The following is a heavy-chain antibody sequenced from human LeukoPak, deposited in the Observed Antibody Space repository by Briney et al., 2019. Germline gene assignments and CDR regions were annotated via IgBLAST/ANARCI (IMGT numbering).Heavy chain of an antibody. Sequence: GGSLRPSCAPSRFISSDYYTSWIRHAPGEGLGWVSYISSSGSTMYYTDSVKARFTISRDNAKASLYLQMNSLRAEDTAVYYCARDPGSGYEEHFYYWGQGALVTVSS. D-gene: IGHD5-12*01. CDR2: ISSSGSTM. V-gene: IGHV3-11*01. J-gene: IGHJ4*02. CDR1: RFISSDYY. CDR3: ARDPGSGYEEHFYY.